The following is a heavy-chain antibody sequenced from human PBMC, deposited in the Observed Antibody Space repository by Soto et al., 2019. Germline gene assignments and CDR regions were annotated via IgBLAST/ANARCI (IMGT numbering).Heavy chain of an antibody. CDR1: GFTFSNFA. V-gene: IGHV3-30*18. CDR3: AKEGMATTKEYYFDY. J-gene: IGHJ4*02. D-gene: IGHD5-12*01. Sequence: QVQLVESGGGVVQPGRSLRLSCAASGFTFSNFAMHWVRQAPGKGLEWVAVISYDGSNKYYADSVKGRFTISRDNSKNTLYLQMNSLRAEDTAVYYCAKEGMATTKEYYFDYWGQGTLVTVSS. CDR2: ISYDGSNK.